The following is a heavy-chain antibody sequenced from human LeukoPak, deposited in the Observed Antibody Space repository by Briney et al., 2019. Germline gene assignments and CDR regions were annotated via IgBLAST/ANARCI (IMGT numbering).Heavy chain of an antibody. Sequence: ASVRVSCKASGYTFTDCYMHWVRQAPGQGLEWMGWINPNSGGTKFAQKFQGRVTMTRDTSINTAYMELSRLTYDDTAVYYCAGLPRYDWNEPLDYWGQGTLVTVSS. V-gene: IGHV1-2*02. CDR2: INPNSGGT. CDR1: GYTFTDCY. J-gene: IGHJ4*02. D-gene: IGHD1-20*01. CDR3: AGLPRYDWNEPLDY.